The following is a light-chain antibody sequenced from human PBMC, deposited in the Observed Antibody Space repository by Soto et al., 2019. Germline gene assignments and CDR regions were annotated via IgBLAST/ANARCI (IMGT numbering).Light chain of an antibody. CDR1: QGIGND. CDR2: AAS. V-gene: IGKV1-6*01. J-gene: IGKJ1*01. CDR3: LQLYNFPWT. Sequence: AIQLTQSPSSLSASVGDRVTISCRASQGIGNDLAWYQQKPGKAPRLLIFAASNLQSGVPSRFSGSGSSTDFTLTIRRLQTEDFSTYYCLQLYNFPWTFGQGTKVEIK.